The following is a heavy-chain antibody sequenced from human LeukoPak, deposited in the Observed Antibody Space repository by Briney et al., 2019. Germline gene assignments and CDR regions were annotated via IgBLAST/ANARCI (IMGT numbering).Heavy chain of an antibody. CDR2: MNPNSGNT. D-gene: IGHD1-1*01. V-gene: IGHV1-8*01. CDR3: ARGRRRTVQQNWFDP. Sequence: GASVKVSFQSSGYTFTSYDINWVRQATGQGLEWMGWMNPNSGNTGYAQKFQGRVTMTRNTSISTAYMELSSLRSEDTAVYYCARGRRRTVQQNWFDPWGQGTLVTVSS. J-gene: IGHJ5*02. CDR1: GYTFTSYD.